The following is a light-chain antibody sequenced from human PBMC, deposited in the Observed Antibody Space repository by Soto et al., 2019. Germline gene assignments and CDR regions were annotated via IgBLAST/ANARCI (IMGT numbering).Light chain of an antibody. CDR3: QQRASWPLT. V-gene: IGKV3-11*01. CDR2: RAS. J-gene: IGKJ4*01. Sequence: ILLTQSPATLSLSPGERAALSCWASQSLGTSLAWYQHRPGQAPRLLLYRASNRAAGIPARFSGSGYGTGFTLTISSLEPEDFGTYYCQQRASWPLTFCGGTKVEI. CDR1: QSLGTS.